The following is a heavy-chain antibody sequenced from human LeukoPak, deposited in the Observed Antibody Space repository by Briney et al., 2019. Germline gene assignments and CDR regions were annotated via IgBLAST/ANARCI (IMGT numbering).Heavy chain of an antibody. Sequence: GGSLRLSCAASGFTFSSYSMNWVRQAPGKGLEWVSSISVGVGGTSYGDSVRGRFTISRDSSKNTLYLQMNSLRVDDTAVYYCAKSQFFDYWGQGTLVTVAS. D-gene: IGHD5-24*01. CDR1: GFTFSSYS. J-gene: IGHJ4*02. CDR2: ISVGVGGT. CDR3: AKSQFFDY. V-gene: IGHV3-23*01.